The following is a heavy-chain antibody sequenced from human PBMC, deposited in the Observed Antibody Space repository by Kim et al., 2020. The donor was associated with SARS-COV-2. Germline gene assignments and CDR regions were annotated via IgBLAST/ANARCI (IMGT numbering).Heavy chain of an antibody. D-gene: IGHD3-10*01. J-gene: IGHJ4*02. CDR3: ARDGSGGGY. CDR2: ISGSSTYI. CDR1: GFTFTTYS. Sequence: GGSLRLSCAASGFTFTTYSMNWVRQAPGKGLEWVSSISGSSTYIYYADSVKGRFTISRDNAKNSLYLQMNSLRTEDTAVYYCARDGSGGGYWGQGTLVTV. V-gene: IGHV3-21*01.